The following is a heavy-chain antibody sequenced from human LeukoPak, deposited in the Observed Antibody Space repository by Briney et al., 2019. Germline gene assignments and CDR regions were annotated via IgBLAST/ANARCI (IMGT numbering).Heavy chain of an antibody. CDR1: GSTFSAYW. Sequence: PGGSLRLSCAASGSTFSAYWMSWVRQAPGKGLEWAANIKEDGSEKSYVESVKGRFTISRDNTKKSLYLQMNSLRAEDTALYYCGTVAAGYYFDNWGQGTLVTVSS. D-gene: IGHD3-9*01. CDR3: GTVAAGYYFDN. V-gene: IGHV3-7*05. CDR2: IKEDGSEK. J-gene: IGHJ4*02.